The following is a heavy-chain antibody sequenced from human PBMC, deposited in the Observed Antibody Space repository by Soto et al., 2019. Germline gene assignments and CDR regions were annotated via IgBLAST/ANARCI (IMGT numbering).Heavy chain of an antibody. CDR2: LYYSGNT. V-gene: IGHV4-39*01. J-gene: IGHJ5*02. D-gene: IGHD2-15*01. CDR3: ATRQGGSYNWFDP. CDR1: GGSISRSSYS. Sequence: SATLSLTCTVSGGSISRSSYSWAWIRQPPGKGLEWIGTLYYSGNTYYNPSLKSRVTIPVDTSQNQFSLKLSSVTAADTAVYYCATRQGGSYNWFDPWGQRTLVTVSS.